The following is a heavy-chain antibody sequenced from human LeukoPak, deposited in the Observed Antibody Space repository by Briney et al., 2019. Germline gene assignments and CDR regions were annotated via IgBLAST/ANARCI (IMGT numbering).Heavy chain of an antibody. CDR2: IRYDGSNK. J-gene: IGHJ4*02. CDR1: GFTFSSYG. D-gene: IGHD3-22*01. V-gene: IGHV3-30*02. CDR3: AKGPYYDSSGYYWGVLDY. Sequence: GGSLRLSCAASGFTFSSYGMHWVRQAPGKGLEWVAFIRYDGSNKYYADSVKVRLTISRDNSKNTLYLQVNSLRVEDTAVYYCAKGPYYDSSGYYWGVLDYWGQGTLVTVSS.